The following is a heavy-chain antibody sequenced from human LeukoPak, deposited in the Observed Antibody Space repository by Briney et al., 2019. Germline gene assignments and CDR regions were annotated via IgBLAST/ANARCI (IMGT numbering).Heavy chain of an antibody. CDR1: GVSISSYN. J-gene: IGHJ4*02. D-gene: IGHD6-19*01. V-gene: IGHV4-4*07. CDR3: AREPAGTADY. CDR2: IYTSGST. Sequence: KPSETLSLTCTVSGVSISSYNWSWIRQPAGKGLEWVGSIYTSGSTNYNPSLKKRLSMSSDTSNNQFSLKLSSVTAADPAVYYCAREPAGTADYWGQGTLVTVSS.